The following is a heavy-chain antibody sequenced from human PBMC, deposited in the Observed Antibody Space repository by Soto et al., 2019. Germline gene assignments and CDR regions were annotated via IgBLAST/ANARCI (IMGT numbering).Heavy chain of an antibody. CDR2: ISADGRDV. V-gene: IGHV3-30*18. Sequence: QVQLVESGGGVVQPGGSLRLSCAASGFTLSHYVMHWVRQAPGKGPEWVAAISADGRDVFYAASVEGRFTISRDNSKNTLFLQMSSLRSEDTSVYSCAKSVPDPACSRGGCHRTFDYWGQGTPVTVSS. J-gene: IGHJ4*02. D-gene: IGHD2-15*01. CDR3: AKSVPDPACSRGGCHRTFDY. CDR1: GFTLSHYV.